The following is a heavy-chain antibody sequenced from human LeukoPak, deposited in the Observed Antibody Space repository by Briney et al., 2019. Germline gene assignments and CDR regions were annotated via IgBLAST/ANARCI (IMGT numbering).Heavy chain of an antibody. D-gene: IGHD4-17*01. CDR1: GFTFSSYW. CDR3: AGNYGDPFDY. CDR2: IKQDGSEK. V-gene: IGHV3-7*01. Sequence: GGSLRLFCAASGFTFSSYWMSWVRQAPGKGREWVANIKQDGSEKYYVDSVKGRFTISRDNAKNSLYLQMNSLRAEDTAVYYCAGNYGDPFDYWGQGTLVTVSS. J-gene: IGHJ4*02.